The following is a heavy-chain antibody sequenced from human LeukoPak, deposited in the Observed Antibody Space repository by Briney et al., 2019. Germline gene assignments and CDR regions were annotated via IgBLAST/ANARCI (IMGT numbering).Heavy chain of an antibody. V-gene: IGHV3-23*01. Sequence: GGSLRLSCAASGCTFSSYDMSWVRQAPGKGLEWVSVISSSGGIIYYADSVRGRFTISRDNSKNTLYLQMNSLRAEDTAVYYCAKPYNPGSGSYDYWGQGTLVTVSS. CDR2: ISSSGGII. J-gene: IGHJ4*02. CDR3: AKPYNPGSGSYDY. CDR1: GCTFSSYD. D-gene: IGHD3-10*01.